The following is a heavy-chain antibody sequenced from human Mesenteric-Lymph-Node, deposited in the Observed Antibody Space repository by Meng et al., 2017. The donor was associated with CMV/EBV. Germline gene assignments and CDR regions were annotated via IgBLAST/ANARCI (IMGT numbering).Heavy chain of an antibody. D-gene: IGHD3-22*01. V-gene: IGHV4-59*01. Sequence: SETLSLTCTVSGGSISDYYWSWIRQPPGKGLEWIGYIYYTGGTNYNPSLRSRLTISVDTSKNKFSLKLSSVTASDTAVYYCARYSPPLYYYDSSGSQGVDYWGQGTLVTVSS. CDR1: GGSISDYY. J-gene: IGHJ4*02. CDR2: IYYTGGT. CDR3: ARYSPPLYYYDSSGSQGVDY.